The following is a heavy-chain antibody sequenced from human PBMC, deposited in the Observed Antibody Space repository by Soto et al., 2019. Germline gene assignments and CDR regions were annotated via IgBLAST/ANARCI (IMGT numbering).Heavy chain of an antibody. CDR3: ARRGSGSYYDY. Sequence: EVQLLESGGGLVQPGGSLRLSCAASGLTFSSYAMRWVRQAPVKGLEWVSATSGSGGNTYYADSVKGRFTISRDNSKNTLYLQMNSLRAEDTAVYYCARRGSGSYYDYWGQGTLVTVSS. J-gene: IGHJ4*02. D-gene: IGHD1-26*01. CDR2: TSGSGGNT. V-gene: IGHV3-23*01. CDR1: GLTFSSYA.